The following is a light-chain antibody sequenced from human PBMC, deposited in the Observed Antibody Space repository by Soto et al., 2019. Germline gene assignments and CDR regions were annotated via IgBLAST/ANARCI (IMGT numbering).Light chain of an antibody. CDR3: HQYNNWPRT. J-gene: IGKJ1*01. CDR2: GAS. Sequence: EIVMTQSPATLSVSPGERATLSCRASQSVSSKLAWYQQKPGQAPRLLIYGASTRATGIPDRISGSGSGTEFTLPIISLQSEDFAVYYCHQYNNWPRTFGQGTKVEIK. V-gene: IGKV3-15*01. CDR1: QSVSSK.